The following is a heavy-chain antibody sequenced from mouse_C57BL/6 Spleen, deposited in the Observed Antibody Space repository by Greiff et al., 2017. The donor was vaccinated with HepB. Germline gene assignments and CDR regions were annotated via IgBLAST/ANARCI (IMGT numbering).Heavy chain of an antibody. J-gene: IGHJ4*01. CDR3: AREGDYYGSRVLLAMDY. V-gene: IGHV1-72*01. CDR2: IDPNSGGT. CDR1: GYTFTSYW. Sequence: VQLQQPGAELVKPGASVKLSCKASGYTFTSYWMHWVKQRPGRGLEWIGRIDPNSGGTKYNEKFKSKATLTVDKPSSTAYMQLSSLTSEDSAVYYCAREGDYYGSRVLLAMDYWGQGTSVTVSS. D-gene: IGHD1-1*01.